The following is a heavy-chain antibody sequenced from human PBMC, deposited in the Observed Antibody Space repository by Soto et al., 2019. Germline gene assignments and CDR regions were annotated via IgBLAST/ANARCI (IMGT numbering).Heavy chain of an antibody. V-gene: IGHV1-69*13. J-gene: IGHJ5*02. CDR1: GGTFSSYA. D-gene: IGHD3-10*01. CDR3: ARDHPIRGFGTTNTIQNWFDP. CDR2: IIPIFGTA. Sequence: ASVKVSCKASGGTFSSYAISWVRQAPGQGLEWMGGIIPIFGTANYAQKFQGRVTITADESTSTAYMELSSLRSEDTAVYYCARDHPIRGFGTTNTIQNWFDPWGQGTLVTVSS.